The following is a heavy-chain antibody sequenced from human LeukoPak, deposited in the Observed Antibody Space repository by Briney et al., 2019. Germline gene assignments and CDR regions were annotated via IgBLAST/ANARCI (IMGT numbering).Heavy chain of an antibody. CDR1: GGSFSGYY. CDR2: INHSGST. V-gene: IGHV4-34*01. D-gene: IGHD5-18*01. J-gene: IGHJ4*02. CDR3: RGDTAMDGYFDY. Sequence: SGTLSLTCAVYGGSFSGYYWSWIRQPPGKGLEWIGEINHSGSTNYNPSLKSRVTISVDTSKNQFSLKLSSVTAADTAVYYCRGDTAMDGYFDYWGQGTLITVSS.